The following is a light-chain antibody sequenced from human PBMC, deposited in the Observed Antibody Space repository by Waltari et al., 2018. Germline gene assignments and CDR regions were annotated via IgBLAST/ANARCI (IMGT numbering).Light chain of an antibody. V-gene: IGKV3-20*01. CDR2: GAA. Sequence: GRAGPDVTSALARYLQKPGQAPKLRIYGAATGATGIPDRFTGSESGTDFSLTISSLEPEDFAIYFCQHYVRLPATFGQGTKVEIK. CDR3: QHYVRLPAT. CDR1: PDVTSA. J-gene: IGKJ1*01.